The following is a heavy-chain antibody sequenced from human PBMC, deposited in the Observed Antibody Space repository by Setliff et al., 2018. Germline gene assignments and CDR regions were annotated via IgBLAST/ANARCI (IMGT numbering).Heavy chain of an antibody. D-gene: IGHD3-10*01. Sequence: PGGSLRLSCAASGFTFSSYGMNWVRQAPGKGLEWVSSISSDSRYIYYADSLKGRFTISRDNAKNSLYLQMNSLRAEDTAVYFCARSESCGSSHCSPYDYWGQGALVTVSS. CDR3: ARSESCGSSHCSPYDY. V-gene: IGHV3-21*01. CDR2: ISSDSRYI. J-gene: IGHJ4*02. CDR1: GFTFSSYG.